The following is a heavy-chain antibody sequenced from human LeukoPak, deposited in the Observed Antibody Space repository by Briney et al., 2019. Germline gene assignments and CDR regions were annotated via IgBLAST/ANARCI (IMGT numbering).Heavy chain of an antibody. D-gene: IGHD6-13*01. CDR2: IWYDGSNK. CDR1: GFTFSSYG. Sequence: PGGSLGLSCAASGFTFSSYGMHWVRQAPGKGLEWVAVIWYDGSNKYYADSVKGRFTISRDNSRNTLYLQMNSLRAEDTAVYYCARDRWVNIAAAGYFDYWGQGTLVTVSS. V-gene: IGHV3-33*01. J-gene: IGHJ4*02. CDR3: ARDRWVNIAAAGYFDY.